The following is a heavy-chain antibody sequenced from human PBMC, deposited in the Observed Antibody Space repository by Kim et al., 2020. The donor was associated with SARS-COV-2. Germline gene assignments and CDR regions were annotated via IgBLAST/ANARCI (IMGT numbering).Heavy chain of an antibody. CDR1: GGSISSSSYY. J-gene: IGHJ6*02. D-gene: IGHD6-13*01. Sequence: SETLSLTCTVSGGSISSSSYYWGWIRQPPGKGLEWIGSIYYSGSTYYNPSLKSRVTISVDTSKNQFSLKLSSVTAADTAVYYCARGEYSSSWTQYYGMDVWGQGTTVTVSS. CDR3: ARGEYSSSWTQYYGMDV. V-gene: IGHV4-39*07. CDR2: IYYSGST.